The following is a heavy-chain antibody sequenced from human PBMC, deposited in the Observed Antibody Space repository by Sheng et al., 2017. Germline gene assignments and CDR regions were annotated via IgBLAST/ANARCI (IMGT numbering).Heavy chain of an antibody. D-gene: IGHD3-22*01. CDR2: IYHSGST. Sequence: QVQLQESGPGLVKPSETLSLTCAVSGYSISSGYYWGWIRQPPGKGLEWIGSIYHSGSTYYNPSLKSRVTISVDTSKNQFSLKLSSVTAADTAVYYCAKDLTYYYDSSGYYSFGYFDLWGRGTLVTVSS. J-gene: IGHJ2*01. CDR3: AKDLTYYYDSSGYYSFGYFDL. V-gene: IGHV4-38-2*02. CDR1: GYSISSGYY.